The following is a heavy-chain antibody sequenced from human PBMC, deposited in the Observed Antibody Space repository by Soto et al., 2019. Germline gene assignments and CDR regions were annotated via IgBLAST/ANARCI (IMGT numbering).Heavy chain of an antibody. Sequence: SETLSLTCTVSGGSISSYYWSWIRQPPGKGLEWIGYIYYSGSTNYNPSLKSRVTISVDTSKNQFSLKLSSVTAADTAVYYCARELQYSYGPTYYYYGMDVWGQGTTVTVSS. CDR3: ARELQYSYGPTYYYYGMDV. J-gene: IGHJ6*02. CDR1: GGSISSYY. CDR2: IYYSGST. D-gene: IGHD5-18*01. V-gene: IGHV4-59*01.